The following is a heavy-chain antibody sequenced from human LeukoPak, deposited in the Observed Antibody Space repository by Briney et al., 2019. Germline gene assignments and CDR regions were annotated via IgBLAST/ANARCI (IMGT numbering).Heavy chain of an antibody. J-gene: IGHJ4*02. Sequence: GGSLRLSCAASGFTFSSYSMNWVRRAPGKGLEWVSSISSSSSYIYYADSVKGRFTISRDNAKNSLYPQMNSLRAEDTAVYYCARNYYGSGSYQYWGQGTLVTVSS. CDR1: GFTFSSYS. CDR2: ISSSSSYI. D-gene: IGHD3-10*01. V-gene: IGHV3-21*01. CDR3: ARNYYGSGSYQY.